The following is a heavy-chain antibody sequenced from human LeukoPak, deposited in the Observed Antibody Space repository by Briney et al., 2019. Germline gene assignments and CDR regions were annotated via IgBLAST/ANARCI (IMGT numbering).Heavy chain of an antibody. J-gene: IGHJ4*02. CDR3: ARGRGGVVIIRSRPYYFDY. V-gene: IGHV4-34*01. CDR2: VNHSGST. CDR1: GGSFSGYY. Sequence: SETLSLTCAVYGGSFSGYYWSWIRQPPGKGLEWIGEVNHSGSTNYNPSLKSRVTISVDTSKNQFSLKLSSVTAADTAVYYCARGRGGVVIIRSRPYYFDYWGQGTLVTVSS. D-gene: IGHD3-3*01.